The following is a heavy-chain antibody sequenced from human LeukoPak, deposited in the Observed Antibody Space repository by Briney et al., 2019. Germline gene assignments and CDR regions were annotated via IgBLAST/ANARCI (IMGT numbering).Heavy chain of an antibody. D-gene: IGHD3-3*02. V-gene: IGHV3-66*01. CDR1: GFTVSRNY. CDR3: ARDRRALDAFDI. J-gene: IGHJ3*02. CDR2: IYIDGNT. Sequence: GGSLRLSSAASGFTVSRNYMSWVRQAPGKGLEWVSVIYIDGNTYYADSVRGRFTISRDNSKNTLYLQMNSLRAEDTAVYYCARDRRALDAFDIWGQGTMVTVSS.